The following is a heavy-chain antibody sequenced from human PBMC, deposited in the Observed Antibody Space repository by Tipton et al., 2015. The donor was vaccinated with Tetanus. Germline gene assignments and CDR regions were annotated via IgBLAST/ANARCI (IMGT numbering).Heavy chain of an antibody. D-gene: IGHD2-8*01. CDR1: GYNFNLYW. J-gene: IGHJ6*02. Sequence: QSGPEVKKPGESLKISCQGSGYNFNLYWIAWVRQMPGKGLEWMGIIYPGDSDTTYSPSFQGQVTISADRSISTAYLQMSSLRAEDTAVYFCARRSLLNYGLDVWGQGTTVTVSS. CDR3: ARRSLLNYGLDV. CDR2: IYPGDSDT. V-gene: IGHV5-51*01.